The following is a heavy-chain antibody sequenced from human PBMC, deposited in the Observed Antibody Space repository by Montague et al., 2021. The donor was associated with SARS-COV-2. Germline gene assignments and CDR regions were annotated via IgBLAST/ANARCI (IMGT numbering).Heavy chain of an antibody. CDR2: TYYRSKWYY. CDR1: GDSVSVNTAA. J-gene: IGHJ4*02. CDR3: ARDPRYSLSWSFDY. Sequence: CAISGDSVSVNTAAGNWLRQSPPSALQWLVRTYYRSKWYYDYAVSVKSRMTISPDTSKSQFSLQLSSVTPEDRAVYYCARDPRYSLSWSFDYWGQGTLVTVSS. V-gene: IGHV6-1*01. D-gene: IGHD6-13*01.